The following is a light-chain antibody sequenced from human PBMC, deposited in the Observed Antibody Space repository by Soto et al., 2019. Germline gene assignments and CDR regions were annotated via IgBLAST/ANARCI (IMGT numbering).Light chain of an antibody. CDR2: DVT. Sequence: QSALTQPASVSGSPGQSITISCTGTRSDIGDYNHVSWYQQHPGKAPKLIIFDVTDRPSGVSDRFSGSKSGNTASLTISGLQAEDEADYYCTSYSITSALEVFGGGTKLTVL. J-gene: IGLJ2*01. V-gene: IGLV2-14*03. CDR3: TSYSITSALEV. CDR1: RSDIGDYNH.